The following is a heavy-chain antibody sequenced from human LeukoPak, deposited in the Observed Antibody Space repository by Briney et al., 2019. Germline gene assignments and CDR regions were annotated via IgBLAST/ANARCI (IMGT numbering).Heavy chain of an antibody. CDR2: IYYSGST. D-gene: IGHD3-9*01. Sequence: SETLSLTCTVSGGSISSYYWSWIRQPPGKGLEWIGYIYYSGSTNYNPSLKSRVTISVDTSKNQFSLKLSSVTAADTAVYYCARASGVRYSQFFDYWGQGTLVAVSS. V-gene: IGHV4-59*01. J-gene: IGHJ4*02. CDR1: GGSISSYY. CDR3: ARASGVRYSQFFDY.